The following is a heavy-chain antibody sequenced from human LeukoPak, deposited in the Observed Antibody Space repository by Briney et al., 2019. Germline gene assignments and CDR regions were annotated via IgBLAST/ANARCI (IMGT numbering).Heavy chain of an antibody. D-gene: IGHD3-3*01. Sequence: ASVKVSCKASGYTFTSYYMHWVRQAPGQGLEGMGIINPSGGSTSYAQKFQGRATMTRDMSTSTDYMELSSLRSEDTAVYYCARGRSRRFSDNNWFDPWGQGTLVTVSS. CDR3: ARGRSRRFSDNNWFDP. J-gene: IGHJ5*02. V-gene: IGHV1-46*01. CDR2: INPSGGST. CDR1: GYTFTSYY.